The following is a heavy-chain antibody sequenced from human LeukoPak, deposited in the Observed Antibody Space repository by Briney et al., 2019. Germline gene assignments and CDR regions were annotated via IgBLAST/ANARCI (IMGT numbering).Heavy chain of an antibody. Sequence: SETLSLTCTVSGGSISSGDYYWSWIRQPPGKGLEWIGYIYYSGSTYYNPSLKTRVTISVDTSKSQFSLKLSSVTAADTAVYYCASVQYYESSGIIDYWGQGTLVTAPS. D-gene: IGHD3-22*01. CDR1: GGSISSGDYY. J-gene: IGHJ4*02. CDR2: IYYSGST. V-gene: IGHV4-30-4*02. CDR3: ASVQYYESSGIIDY.